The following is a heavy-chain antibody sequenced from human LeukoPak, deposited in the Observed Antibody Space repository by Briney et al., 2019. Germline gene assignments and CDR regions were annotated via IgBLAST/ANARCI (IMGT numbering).Heavy chain of an antibody. CDR2: IYYSGST. V-gene: IGHV4-39*07. CDR1: GGSISSSSYY. Sequence: SETLSLTCTVSGGSISSSSYYWGWIRQPPGKGLEWIGSIYYSGSTHYNPSLKSRVTISVDTSKNQFSLKLSSVTAADTAVYYCARDWFGSGGSYYGGAFDIWGQGTMVTVSS. CDR3: ARDWFGSGGSYYGGAFDI. D-gene: IGHD1-26*01. J-gene: IGHJ3*02.